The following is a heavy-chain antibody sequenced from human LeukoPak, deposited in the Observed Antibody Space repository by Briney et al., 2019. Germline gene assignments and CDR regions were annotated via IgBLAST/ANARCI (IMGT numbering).Heavy chain of an antibody. CDR3: ARDLPGSGWAFHY. CDR2: ISEGGL. D-gene: IGHD6-25*01. CDR1: GFTFSTYA. Sequence: GGSLRLSCAASGFTFSTYAMSWVRQVPGKGLKWVSSISEGGLFYADSVKGRFTISRDNSKNTLYLQMNSLRAEDSALYYCARDLPGSGWAFHYWGQGTLVTVSS. J-gene: IGHJ4*02. V-gene: IGHV3-23*01.